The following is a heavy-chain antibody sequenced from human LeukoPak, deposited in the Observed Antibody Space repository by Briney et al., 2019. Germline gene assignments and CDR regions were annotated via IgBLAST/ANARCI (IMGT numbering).Heavy chain of an antibody. V-gene: IGHV3-53*01. CDR3: TTSLPGVDSSGWFYY. Sequence: PGGSLRLSCAASGFSVSNTYMSWVRQAPGKGLEWVSVIYSGDSGVSTYYADSVKGRFTISRHNSKNTLYLQMNSLKTEDTAVYYCTTSLPGVDSSGWFYYWGQGTLVTVSS. CDR1: GFSVSNTY. CDR2: IYSGDSGVST. D-gene: IGHD6-19*01. J-gene: IGHJ4*02.